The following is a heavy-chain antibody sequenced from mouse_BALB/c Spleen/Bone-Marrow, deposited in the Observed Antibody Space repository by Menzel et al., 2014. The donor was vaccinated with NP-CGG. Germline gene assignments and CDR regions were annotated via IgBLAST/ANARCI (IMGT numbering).Heavy chain of an antibody. CDR1: GFDFSRYW. Sequence: EVQRVESGGGLVQPGGSLKLSCAASGFDFSRYWMGWVRQAPGRGLKWIGEINPDSSTIDYTPPLKDKFIISRDNAKNALYLQMSKVRSEDTALYYCARLGYYGMMAYWGQGTSVTVSS. J-gene: IGHJ4*01. V-gene: IGHV4-1*02. CDR2: INPDSSTI. CDR3: ARLGYYGMMAY. D-gene: IGHD1-1*01.